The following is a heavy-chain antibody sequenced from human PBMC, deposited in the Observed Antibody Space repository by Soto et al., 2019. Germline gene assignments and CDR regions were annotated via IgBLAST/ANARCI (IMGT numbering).Heavy chain of an antibody. CDR2: ISGSGGST. CDR1: GFTFSSYA. CDR3: AKATYYYDSSGYLYGMDV. J-gene: IGHJ6*02. Sequence: EVQLLESGGGLVQPGGSLRLSCAASGFTFSSYAMSWVRQAPGKGLEWVSAISGSGGSTYYADSVKSRFTISRDNSKNTLYLQMNSLRAEDTAVYYCAKATYYYDSSGYLYGMDVWGQGPTVTVSS. D-gene: IGHD3-22*01. V-gene: IGHV3-23*01.